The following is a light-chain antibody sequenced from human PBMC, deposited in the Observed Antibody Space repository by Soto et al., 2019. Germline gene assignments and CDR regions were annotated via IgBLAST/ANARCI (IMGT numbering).Light chain of an antibody. CDR3: QKYNSAPLT. CDR2: AAS. Sequence: DIQMTQSPSSLSASVGDRVTITCRASQGISKYLAWYQQKPGKVPKLLIYAASTLQSGVPSRFSGGGSGTDFTLTISSLQPEDVATYYCQKYNSAPLTFGGGTKVEIK. CDR1: QGISKY. J-gene: IGKJ4*01. V-gene: IGKV1-27*01.